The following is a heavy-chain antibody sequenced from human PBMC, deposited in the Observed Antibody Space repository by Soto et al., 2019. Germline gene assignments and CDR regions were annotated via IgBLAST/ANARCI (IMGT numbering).Heavy chain of an antibody. Sequence: GEYLKISNKASGYSFTSYSIGWVRQMRGQGLEWMGIIYTGDSDTRYSPSFQGKVTISAAKSISTASLQWSSLKASDTAMYYCARIPSSGPHYFHYWGEGSLVTV. D-gene: IGHD2-21*01. CDR2: IYTGDSDT. CDR1: GYSFTSYS. CDR3: ARIPSSGPHYFHY. V-gene: IGHV5-51*01. J-gene: IGHJ4*02.